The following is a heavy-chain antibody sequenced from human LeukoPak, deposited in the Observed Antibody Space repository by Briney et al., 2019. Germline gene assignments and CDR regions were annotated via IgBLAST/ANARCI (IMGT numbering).Heavy chain of an antibody. CDR2: IYTSGTS. J-gene: IGHJ4*02. V-gene: IGHV4-61*09. CDR1: GGSISSGSYD. D-gene: IGHD3-10*01. CDR3: TKGRGI. Sequence: SETLSLTCTVSGGSISSGSYDWYWIRQPAGKGLEWIGHIYTSGTSNYNPSLRSRVTISVDTSKNQFSLKLTSVTAADTAVYYCTKGRGIWGQGTLVTVSP.